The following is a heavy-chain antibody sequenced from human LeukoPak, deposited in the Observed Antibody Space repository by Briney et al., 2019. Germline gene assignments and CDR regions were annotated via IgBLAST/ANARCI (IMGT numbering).Heavy chain of an antibody. D-gene: IGHD3-3*01. V-gene: IGHV3-23*01. CDR2: ISGGGGST. CDR1: GFTFSNYA. J-gene: IGHJ6*02. CDR3: ASLWDFGVVIIPVYYYYGMDV. Sequence: GGSLRLSCAASGFTFSNYAMSWVRQAPGKGLEWVSTISGGGGSTYYADSVKGRFTISRDNSKNTLYLQMNSLRAEDTAVYYCASLWDFGVVIIPVYYYYGMDVWGQGTTVTVSS.